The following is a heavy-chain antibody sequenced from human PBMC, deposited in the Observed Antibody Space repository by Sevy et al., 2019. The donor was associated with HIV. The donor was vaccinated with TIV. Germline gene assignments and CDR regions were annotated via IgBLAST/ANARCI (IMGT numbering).Heavy chain of an antibody. CDR2: ISSSSSYM. D-gene: IGHD3-10*01. Sequence: GGSLRLSCAASGFTFSSYSMNWVRQAPGKGLEWVSSISSSSSYMYYADSVKGRFTISRDNAKNSLYLQMNSLRAEDTAVYYCARDLGGYGSGSYYDHDAFDIWGQGTMVTVSS. J-gene: IGHJ3*02. V-gene: IGHV3-21*01. CDR3: ARDLGGYGSGSYYDHDAFDI. CDR1: GFTFSSYS.